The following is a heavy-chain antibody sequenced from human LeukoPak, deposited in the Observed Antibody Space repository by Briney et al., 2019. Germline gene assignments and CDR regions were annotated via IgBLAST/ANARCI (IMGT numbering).Heavy chain of an antibody. Sequence: PGGPLRLSCAASGFTFSSYAMSWVRQAPGKGLEWVSAISGSGGSTYYADSVKGRFTISRDNSKNTLYLQMNSLRAEDTAVYYCAKDGFYYDILTGYLPFDPWGQGTLVTVSS. D-gene: IGHD3-9*01. CDR2: ISGSGGST. CDR1: GFTFSSYA. J-gene: IGHJ5*02. CDR3: AKDGFYYDILTGYLPFDP. V-gene: IGHV3-23*01.